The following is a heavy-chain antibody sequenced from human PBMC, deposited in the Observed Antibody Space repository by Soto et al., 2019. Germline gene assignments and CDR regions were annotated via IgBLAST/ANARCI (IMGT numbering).Heavy chain of an antibody. Sequence: QVQLQESGPGLVKPSGTLSLTCAVSGGSISSSNWWSLVRQPPGKGLVWIGAIYHTGNTNYNPSLKSRGTLSVDKSKNRSSLKLSSVTAADTAVYYCARGMTTVTTVFDPWGQGTLVTVSS. D-gene: IGHD4-17*01. J-gene: IGHJ5*02. V-gene: IGHV4-4*02. CDR3: ARGMTTVTTVFDP. CDR1: GGSISSSNW. CDR2: IYHTGNT.